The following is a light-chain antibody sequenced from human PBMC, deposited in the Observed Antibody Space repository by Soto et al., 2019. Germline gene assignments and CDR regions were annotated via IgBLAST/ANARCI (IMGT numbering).Light chain of an antibody. V-gene: IGLV1-47*02. CDR1: RSNIGNNH. CDR2: SQN. J-gene: IGLJ1*01. CDR3: SSFKGTNSFV. Sequence: QSVLTQPPSASGTPGQRVAISCSGSRSNIGNNHVYWYQQLPGTAPKLLIYSQNQRPAGVPARFSGSKSGTSASLAISGLRSEDEAAYYCSSFKGTNSFVFGTGTKLTVL.